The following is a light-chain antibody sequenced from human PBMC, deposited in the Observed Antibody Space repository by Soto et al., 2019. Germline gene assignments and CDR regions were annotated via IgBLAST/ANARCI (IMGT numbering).Light chain of an antibody. J-gene: IGLJ1*01. CDR2: EVT. CDR1: SSDVGHYKF. CDR3: SSYTTSNTLV. Sequence: QSALTQPASVSGSPGQSITISCTGTSSDVGHYKFVSWYQQHPGKVPKLMIYEVTRRPSGVSNRFSGSKSGSTASLTISGLQAEDEADYYCSSYTTSNTLVFGTGTKLTVL. V-gene: IGLV2-14*03.